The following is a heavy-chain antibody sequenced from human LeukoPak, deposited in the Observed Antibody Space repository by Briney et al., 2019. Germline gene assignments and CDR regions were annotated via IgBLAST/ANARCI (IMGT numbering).Heavy chain of an antibody. CDR3: ARDVGNWNYINYYYYMDV. J-gene: IGHJ6*03. V-gene: IGHV1-69*06. Sequence: SVKVSCKASGGTFSSYAISWVRQAPGQGLEWMGGIIPIFGTANYAQKFQGRVTITADKSTSTAYMELSSLRSEDTAVYYCARDVGNWNYINYYYYMDVWGKGTTVTVSS. CDR1: GGTFSSYA. D-gene: IGHD1-7*01. CDR2: IIPIFGTA.